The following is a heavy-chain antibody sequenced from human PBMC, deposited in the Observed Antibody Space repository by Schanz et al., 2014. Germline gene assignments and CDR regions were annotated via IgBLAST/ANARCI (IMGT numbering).Heavy chain of an antibody. D-gene: IGHD2-15*01. CDR2: ISGSGGST. Sequence: EVQLLDSGGGLVQPGGSLRLSCAASGFTFSTYAMSWVRQAPGKGLEWVSAISGSGGSTYYADSVKGRFTMSRDNSKNTLYLQMNTLRAEDTAVYYCARDRGYCSGGSCLTFDYWGQGTLVTVSS. J-gene: IGHJ4*02. V-gene: IGHV3-23*01. CDR3: ARDRGYCSGGSCLTFDY. CDR1: GFTFSTYA.